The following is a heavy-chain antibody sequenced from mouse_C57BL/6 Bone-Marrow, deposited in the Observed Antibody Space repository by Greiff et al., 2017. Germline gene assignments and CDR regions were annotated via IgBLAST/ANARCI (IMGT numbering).Heavy chain of an antibody. CDR2: IHPNSGST. Sequence: VQLQQPGAELVKPGASVKLSCKASGYTFTRYWMHWVKQRPGQGLEWIGMIHPNSGSTNYNEKFKSKATLTVDKSSSTAYMQLSSLTSEDSAVYYCATYYSNYLAWFAYWGQGTLVTVSA. D-gene: IGHD2-5*01. J-gene: IGHJ3*01. CDR3: ATYYSNYLAWFAY. CDR1: GYTFTRYW. V-gene: IGHV1-64*01.